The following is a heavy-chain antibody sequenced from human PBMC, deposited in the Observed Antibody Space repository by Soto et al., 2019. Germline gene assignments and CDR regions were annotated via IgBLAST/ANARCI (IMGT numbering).Heavy chain of an antibody. J-gene: IGHJ4*02. D-gene: IGHD2-8*01. CDR3: ANCLNEGCHSTNCYGGVDY. V-gene: IGHV3-23*01. CDR1: GFTFSSYG. Sequence: EVQLLESGGGLVQPGGSLRLSCAASGFTFSSYGMSWVRQAPGKGPEWVSVISKDGAGTYYADSVKGRFTISRDNSKNTLCVQINRMRSENAAVYSSANCLNEGCHSTNCYGGVDYWGQGTLVTVSS. CDR2: ISKDGAGT.